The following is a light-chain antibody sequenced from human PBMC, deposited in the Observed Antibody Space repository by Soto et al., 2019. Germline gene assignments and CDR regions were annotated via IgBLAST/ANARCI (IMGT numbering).Light chain of an antibody. V-gene: IGLV3-21*02. Sequence: SYELTQPPSVSVAPGQTARITCGGNNIGSKSVHWHQQKPGQAPVLVVYDDSDRPSGIPERFSGSNSGNTATLTISRVEAGDEADYYCQVWDSSRGVFGGGTKLTVL. J-gene: IGLJ2*01. CDR1: NIGSKS. CDR2: DDS. CDR3: QVWDSSRGV.